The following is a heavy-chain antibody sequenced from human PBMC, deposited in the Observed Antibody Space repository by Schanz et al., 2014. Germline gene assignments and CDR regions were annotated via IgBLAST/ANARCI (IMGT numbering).Heavy chain of an antibody. V-gene: IGHV3-33*06. CDR2: IYYDGSDK. CDR1: GFTFNNYG. CDR3: AKDPHRDYGGKPQTFDI. Sequence: QAQLVESGGGVVQPGRSLRLSCAASGFTFNNYGMHWVRQAPGKGLEWVALIYYDGSDKYYADFVEGRFTISRDNSQNTLYLQMSRLRLEDTAVYYCAKDPHRDYGGKPQTFDIWGQGTMVTVSS. J-gene: IGHJ3*02. D-gene: IGHD4-17*01.